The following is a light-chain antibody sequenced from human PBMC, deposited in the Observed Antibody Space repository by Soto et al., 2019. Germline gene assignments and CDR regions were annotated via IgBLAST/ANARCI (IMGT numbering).Light chain of an antibody. V-gene: IGKV3-15*01. J-gene: IGKJ1*01. CDR3: QQYNNWPPVT. CDR1: QSISSN. CDR2: GAS. Sequence: EIVMTQSPATLSVSPGESATLSCRASQSISSNLAWYQHKPGQAPRLLIYGASTRATDIAARFGGSGSGTEFTLTISSLQSEDFAVYYCQQYNNWPPVTFGQGTKVEIK.